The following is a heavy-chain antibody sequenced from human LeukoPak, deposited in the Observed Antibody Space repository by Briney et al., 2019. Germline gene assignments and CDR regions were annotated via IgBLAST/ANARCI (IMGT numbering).Heavy chain of an antibody. CDR2: ISSSGDYI. D-gene: IGHD1-1*01. V-gene: IGHV3-21*01. CDR1: GFTFSSYS. Sequence: GGSLRLSCAASGFTFSSYSMNWVRQAPGRGLEWVSFISSSGDYIYYADSVKGRITISRDNAMNSLYLQMNSLRAEDTAVYFCAGETSRREVTFRMDVWGQGGTVSVSS. CDR3: AGETSRREVTFRMDV. J-gene: IGHJ6*02.